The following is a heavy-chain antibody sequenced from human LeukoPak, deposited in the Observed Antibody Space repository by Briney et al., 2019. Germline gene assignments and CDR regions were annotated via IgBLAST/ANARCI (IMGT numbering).Heavy chain of an antibody. CDR1: GYTFTGYY. CDR2: INPNSGGT. V-gene: IGHV1-2*02. D-gene: IGHD2-2*01. Sequence: ASVKVSCKASGYTFTGYYMHWVRQAPGQGLEWMGWINPNSGGTNYAQQFQGRVTMTRDTSISTAYMELSRLRADDTAVYYCARPRVVPAAIRDRNWFDPGGQGTRVTVS. J-gene: IGHJ5*02. CDR3: ARPRVVPAAIRDRNWFDP.